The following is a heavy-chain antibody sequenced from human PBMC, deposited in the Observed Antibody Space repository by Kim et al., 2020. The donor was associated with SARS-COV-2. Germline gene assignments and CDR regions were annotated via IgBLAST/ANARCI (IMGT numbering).Heavy chain of an antibody. CDR2: ISYDGSNK. J-gene: IGHJ4*02. V-gene: IGHV3-30*18. CDR1: GFTFSSYG. Sequence: GGSLRLSCAASGFTFSSYGMHWVRQAPGKGLEWVAVISYDGSNKYYADSVKGRFTISRDNSKNTLYLQMNSLRAEDTAVYYCAKDRYYYDSSGYERFDYWGQGTLVTVSS. D-gene: IGHD3-22*01. CDR3: AKDRYYYDSSGYERFDY.